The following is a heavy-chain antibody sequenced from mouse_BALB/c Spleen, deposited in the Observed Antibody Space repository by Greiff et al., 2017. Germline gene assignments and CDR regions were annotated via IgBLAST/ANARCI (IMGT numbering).Heavy chain of an antibody. CDR2: IDTSDSYT. J-gene: IGHJ3*01. CDR1: GYTFTDYW. Sequence: VQLQQPGAELVMPGASVKMSCKASGYTFTDYWMHWVKQRPGQGLEWIGAIDTSDSYTSYNQKFKGKATLTVDESSSTAYMQLSSLTSEDSAVYYCAREGYDYRFAYWGQGTLVTVSA. V-gene: IGHV1-69*01. CDR3: AREGYDYRFAY. D-gene: IGHD1-2*01.